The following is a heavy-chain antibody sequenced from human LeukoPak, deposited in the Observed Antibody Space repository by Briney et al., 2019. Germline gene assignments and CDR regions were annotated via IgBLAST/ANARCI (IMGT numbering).Heavy chain of an antibody. V-gene: IGHV1-2*02. J-gene: IGHJ4*02. Sequence: ASVKASCKASGYTFIGYYIQWMRQAPGEGLEWMGWINPNSGATNYAQKFQGRVFMTRDTSINTAYMELSSLRSDDTAVYYCARAHSFRSCDSWGQGTLVTVSS. CDR3: ARAHSFRSCDS. CDR2: INPNSGAT. D-gene: IGHD3-3*02. CDR1: GYTFIGYY.